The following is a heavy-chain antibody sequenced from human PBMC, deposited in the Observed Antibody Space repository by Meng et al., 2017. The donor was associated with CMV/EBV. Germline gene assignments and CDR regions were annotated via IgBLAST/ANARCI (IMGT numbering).Heavy chain of an antibody. CDR2: ISGSGGST. Sequence: SCAASGFTFSSYAMSWVRQAPGKGLEWVSAISGSGGSTYYADPVKGRFTISRDNSKNTLYLQMNSLRAEDTAVYYCAKAFTRPTYYYDSSGHPDAFDIWGQGTMVTDSS. CDR3: AKAFTRPTYYYDSSGHPDAFDI. CDR1: GFTFSSYA. D-gene: IGHD3-22*01. V-gene: IGHV3-23*01. J-gene: IGHJ3*02.